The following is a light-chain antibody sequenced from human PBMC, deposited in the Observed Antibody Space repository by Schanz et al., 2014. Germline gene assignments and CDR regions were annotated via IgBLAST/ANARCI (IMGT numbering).Light chain of an antibody. V-gene: IGLV1-40*01. CDR1: SSNIGAGYD. J-gene: IGLJ3*02. CDR3: CSYVDSYTWV. Sequence: QSVLTQPPSVSGAPGQRVTISCTGSSSNIGAGYDVHWYQQLPGTAPKLLIYGNSNRPSGVPARFSGSMSGNTASLTISVLQAEDEADYHCCSYVDSYTWVFGGGTKVTVL. CDR2: GNS.